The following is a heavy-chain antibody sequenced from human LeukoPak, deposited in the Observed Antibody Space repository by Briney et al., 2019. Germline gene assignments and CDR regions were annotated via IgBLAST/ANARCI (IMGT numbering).Heavy chain of an antibody. J-gene: IGHJ5*02. D-gene: IGHD6-13*01. CDR1: VPTFSSYA. Sequence: SVEASCKASVPTFSSYAISWVRQAPGPGVEWRGRIIPILGIANYAQTFQGRVTITADKSTSTGYMELSSLRSEDTAVYYCARDLRYGSNWFDPWGQGTLVTVSS. CDR2: IIPILGIA. CDR3: ARDLRYGSNWFDP. V-gene: IGHV1-69*04.